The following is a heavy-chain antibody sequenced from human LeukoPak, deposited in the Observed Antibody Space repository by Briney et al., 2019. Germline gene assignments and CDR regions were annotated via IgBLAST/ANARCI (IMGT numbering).Heavy chain of an antibody. D-gene: IGHD3-10*01. J-gene: IGHJ4*02. CDR2: IIPIFGTA. CDR3: ARDGSGSYYLRLPPDY. Sequence: SVKVSCKASGGTFSSYAISWVRQAPGQGLEWMGGIIPIFGTANYAQKFQGRVTITADESTSTAYMELSSLRSEDTAVYYCARDGSGSYYLRLPPDYWGQGTLVTVSS. V-gene: IGHV1-69*01. CDR1: GGTFSSYA.